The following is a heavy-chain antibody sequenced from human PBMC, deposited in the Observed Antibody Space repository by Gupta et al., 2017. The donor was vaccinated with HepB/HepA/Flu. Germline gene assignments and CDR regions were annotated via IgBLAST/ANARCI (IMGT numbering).Heavy chain of an antibody. CDR3: AKGVDYFDS. J-gene: IGHJ4*02. Sequence: QVQLGESGGGVVQPGRSLRLSCVDSGFTFSTYGMNWVRQAPGKGLEWVAFISYDASDKSFVDSVKGRFTISRDNSKNTLYLQMNSLRTEDTAVYYCAKGVDYFDSWGQGTLVTVSS. CDR1: GFTFSTYG. V-gene: IGHV3-30*18. D-gene: IGHD3-10*01. CDR2: ISYDASDK.